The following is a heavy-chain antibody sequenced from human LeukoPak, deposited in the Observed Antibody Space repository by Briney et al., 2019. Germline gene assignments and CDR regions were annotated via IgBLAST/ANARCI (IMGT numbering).Heavy chain of an antibody. Sequence: ASVKVSCKASGYTFTSYGISWVRQAPGQGLEWMGWISAYNGNTNYAQKLQGRVTMTTDTSTSTAYMELRSLRSDDTAVYYCARKQGSGSYPNWFDPSGQGTLVTVSS. J-gene: IGHJ5*02. V-gene: IGHV1-18*01. CDR1: GYTFTSYG. CDR3: ARKQGSGSYPNWFDP. CDR2: ISAYNGNT. D-gene: IGHD1-26*01.